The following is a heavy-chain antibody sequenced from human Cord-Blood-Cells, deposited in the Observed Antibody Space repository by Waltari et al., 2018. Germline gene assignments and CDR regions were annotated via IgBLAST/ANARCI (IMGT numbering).Heavy chain of an antibody. V-gene: IGHV1-69*12. Sequence: QVQLVQSGAEVKKPGSSVKVSCKASGVTFSSYAISWVRQAPGQGLEWMGGIIPIVGTANYAQKCQGRVTITADESTSTAYMELSSLRSEDTAVYYCARDPRRGSGAYYYYGMDVWGQGTTVTVSS. CDR3: ARDPRRGSGAYYYYGMDV. CDR2: IIPIVGTA. CDR1: GVTFSSYA. J-gene: IGHJ6*02. D-gene: IGHD3-10*01.